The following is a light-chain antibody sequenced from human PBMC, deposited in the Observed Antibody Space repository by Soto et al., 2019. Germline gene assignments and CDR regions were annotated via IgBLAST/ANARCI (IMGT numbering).Light chain of an antibody. V-gene: IGLV2-14*01. J-gene: IGLJ1*01. CDR1: SSDVGAYNY. CDR2: EVT. CDR3: NSYTSTSARV. Sequence: QSVLTQPASVSGSPGQSITSSCTGTSSDVGAYNYVSWYQHRPGRAPKLIIYEVTNRPSGVSNRFSGSKSGDTASLRISDLQSEDEADYYCNSYTSTSARVFGTGTKVTVL.